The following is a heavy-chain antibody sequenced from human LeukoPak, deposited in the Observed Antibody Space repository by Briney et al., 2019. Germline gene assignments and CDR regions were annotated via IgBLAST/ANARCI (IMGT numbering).Heavy chain of an antibody. D-gene: IGHD1-26*01. J-gene: IGHJ4*02. V-gene: IGHV3-23*01. Sequence: GRSLRLSCAASGFTFGTYAMRWVPQTPERGLEWVSLISGSGGGTYYASTVKGRFTISRDNSKNTLYLQMDSLRTEDTAVYYCAKERATTTTFDYWGQGTLITVSS. CDR3: AKERATTTTFDY. CDR2: ISGSGGGT. CDR1: GFTFGTYA.